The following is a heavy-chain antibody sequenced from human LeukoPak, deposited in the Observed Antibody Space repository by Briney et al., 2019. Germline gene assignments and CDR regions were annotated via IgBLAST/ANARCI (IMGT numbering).Heavy chain of an antibody. D-gene: IGHD2-21*02. Sequence: AESLTLSCPVATFTFSNYCIHWVRHPPGKVLEWVAVICKEGSKKYYADSVKGRFTISRDNSQNTVYLQLNSLRAEDTAVYYCARVSPDIGVVTGTGAPGYWGQGTLVTVSS. J-gene: IGHJ4*02. CDR3: ARVSPDIGVVTGTGAPGY. V-gene: IGHV3-33*08. CDR1: TFTFSNYC. CDR2: ICKEGSKK.